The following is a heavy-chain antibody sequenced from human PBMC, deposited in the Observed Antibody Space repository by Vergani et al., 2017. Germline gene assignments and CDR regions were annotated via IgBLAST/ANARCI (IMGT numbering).Heavy chain of an antibody. J-gene: IGHJ3*02. CDR3: AREWWSVGYCSGGSCSDAFDI. Sequence: QVQLVQSGAEVKKPGASVKVSCKASGYTFTGYYMHWVRQAPGQGLEWMGWINPNSGGTNYAQKFQGRVTMTRDTSISTAYMELSRLRSDDTAVYYYAREWWSVGYCSGGSCSDAFDIWGQGTMVTVSS. V-gene: IGHV1-2*02. CDR1: GYTFTGYY. D-gene: IGHD2-15*01. CDR2: INPNSGGT.